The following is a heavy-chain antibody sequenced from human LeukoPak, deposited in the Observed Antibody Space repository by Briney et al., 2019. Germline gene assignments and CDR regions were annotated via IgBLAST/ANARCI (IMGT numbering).Heavy chain of an antibody. V-gene: IGHV3-48*03. CDR2: ISSGGSTM. CDR1: GLTFSSYA. J-gene: IGHJ4*02. CDR3: ARDRTLGY. Sequence: GRSLRLSCAVSGLTFSSYAMNWVRQPPGKGLEWVSYISSGGSTMYYADSVKGRFTISRDNAKNSLYLQMNSLRAEDTAVYYCARDRTLGYWGQGTLVTVSS.